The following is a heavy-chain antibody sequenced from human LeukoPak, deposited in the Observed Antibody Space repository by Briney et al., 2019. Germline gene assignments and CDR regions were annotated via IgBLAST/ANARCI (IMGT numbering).Heavy chain of an antibody. CDR2: ISGSGGRT. CDR3: AKVRATVTPLFDY. CDR1: GFTFSCYA. D-gene: IGHD4-17*01. Sequence: PGGALRLSCAASGFTFSCYAMSWVRQAPGKGLEWVSAISGSGGRTYDADSGKGRFTISRDNPTNTLYLQMNSLRAEDTAVYYCAKVRATVTPLFDYWGQGTLVTVSS. V-gene: IGHV3-23*01. J-gene: IGHJ4*02.